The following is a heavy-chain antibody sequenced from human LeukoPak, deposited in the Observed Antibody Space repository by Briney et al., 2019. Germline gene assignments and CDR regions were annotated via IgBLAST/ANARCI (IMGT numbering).Heavy chain of an antibody. CDR1: GFTFKKYW. J-gene: IGHJ4*02. V-gene: IGHV3-7*01. CDR2: IKEDGSET. D-gene: IGHD5-24*01. Sequence: GESLGLSCAASGFTFKKYWMNWVRQVPGKGLECLANIKEDGSETYYADSVKGRFTIPRDNPKNLLFLQINSLRVEDTAVYYCARETPRRGETRDGYRWGQGTLVTVSS. CDR3: ARETPRRGETRDGYR.